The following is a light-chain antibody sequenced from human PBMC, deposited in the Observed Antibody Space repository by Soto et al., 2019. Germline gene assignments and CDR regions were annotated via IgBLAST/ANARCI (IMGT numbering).Light chain of an antibody. Sequence: EIVMTQSPATLSVSPGERATLSCRASQSVSSDLAWFQQKLGQAPRLLLYGASTRATGIPARFSGSGSGTEFTLTISSLQSEDFAVYYCQQYNNWPYTFGQGTKLEIK. CDR3: QQYNNWPYT. J-gene: IGKJ2*01. CDR1: QSVSSD. V-gene: IGKV3-15*01. CDR2: GAS.